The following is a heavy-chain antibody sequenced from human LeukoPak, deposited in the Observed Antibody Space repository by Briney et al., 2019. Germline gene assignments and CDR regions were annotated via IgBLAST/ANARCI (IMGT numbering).Heavy chain of an antibody. D-gene: IGHD6-13*01. CDR2: ISYDGSNK. CDR3: AKDLAGGGSSCL. J-gene: IGHJ3*01. CDR1: GFTFSSYG. V-gene: IGHV3-30*18. Sequence: PGGSLRLSCAASGFTFSSYGMHWVRQAPGKGLEWLAVISYDGSNKYYADSVKGRFTISRDNSKNTLYLQMNSLRAEDTAVYYCAKDLAGGGSSCLWGQGTMVTVTS.